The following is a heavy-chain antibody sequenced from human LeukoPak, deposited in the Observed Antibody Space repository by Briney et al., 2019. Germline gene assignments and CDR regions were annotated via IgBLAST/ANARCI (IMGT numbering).Heavy chain of an antibody. CDR2: IYHSGST. J-gene: IGHJ5*02. CDR1: GYSISSGYY. CDR3: ARVGCSGGSCYSIAWFDP. Sequence: KPSETLSLTCTVSGYSISSGYYWGWIRQPPGKGLEWIGSIYHSGSTYYNPSLKSRVTISVDTSKNQFSLKLSSVTAADTAVYYCARVGCSGGSCYSIAWFDPWGQGTLVTVSS. D-gene: IGHD2-15*01. V-gene: IGHV4-38-2*02.